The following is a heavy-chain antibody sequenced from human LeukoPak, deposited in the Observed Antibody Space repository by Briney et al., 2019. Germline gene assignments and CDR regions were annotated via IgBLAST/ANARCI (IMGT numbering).Heavy chain of an antibody. V-gene: IGHV3-30-3*01. CDR3: AREEWYYFDY. CDR1: GFTLNTYA. D-gene: IGHD3-3*01. Sequence: GGSLRLSCVASGFTLNTYAIHWVRQAPGKGLEWVAVISYDGSNKYYEDSVKGRFTISRDNSKNTLYLQMNSLRAEDMAVYYCAREEWYYFDYWGQGTLVTASS. CDR2: ISYDGSNK. J-gene: IGHJ4*02.